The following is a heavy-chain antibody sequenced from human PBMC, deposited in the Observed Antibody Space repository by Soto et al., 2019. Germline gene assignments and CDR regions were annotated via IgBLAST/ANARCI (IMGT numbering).Heavy chain of an antibody. CDR2: INHSGST. J-gene: IGHJ4*02. CDR3: RTKGPNDY. CDR1: GGSFSGYY. D-gene: IGHD1-7*01. Sequence: PSETLSLTCAVYGGSFSGYYWSWIRQPPGKGLEWIGEINHSGSTNYNPSLKSRVTISVDTSKNQFSLKLSSVTAADTAVYYCRTKGPNDYWGQGTLVTVSS. V-gene: IGHV4-34*01.